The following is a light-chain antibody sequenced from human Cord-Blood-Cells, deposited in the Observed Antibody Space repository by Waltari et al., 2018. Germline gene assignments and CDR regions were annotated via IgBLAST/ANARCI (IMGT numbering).Light chain of an antibody. V-gene: IGLV2-14*01. Sequence: QSALTQPASVSGSPGQSITISCTGTSSDVGGYKYVAGYQQHPGKAPKLMIYEVSNRPSGFSNRFSGSKSGNTASLTISGLQAEDEADYYCSSYTSSSTWVFGGGTKLTVL. J-gene: IGLJ3*02. CDR1: SSDVGGYKY. CDR3: SSYTSSSTWV. CDR2: EVS.